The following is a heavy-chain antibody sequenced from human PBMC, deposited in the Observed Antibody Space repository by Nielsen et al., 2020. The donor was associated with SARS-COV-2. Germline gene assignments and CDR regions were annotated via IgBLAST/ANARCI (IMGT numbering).Heavy chain of an antibody. V-gene: IGHV3-74*01. CDR1: GFTFSSYW. CDR2: INSDGSSS. J-gene: IGHJ3*02. CDR3: ASTLAYYDFWSGLLKERADAFDI. Sequence: GGSLRLSCAASGFTFSSYWMHWVRQAPGKGLVWVSRINSDGSSSSYADSVKGRFTISRDNAKSTLYLQMNSLRAEDTAVYYCASTLAYYDFWSGLLKERADAFDIWGQGTMVTVSS. D-gene: IGHD3-3*01.